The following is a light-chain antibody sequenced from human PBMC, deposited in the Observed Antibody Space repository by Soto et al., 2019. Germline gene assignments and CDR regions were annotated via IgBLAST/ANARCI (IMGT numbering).Light chain of an antibody. CDR3: QQRSSWVT. CDR1: QSVSSY. Sequence: IVLTQSPATLYLSPGERATLSCRASQSVSSYLAWYQQKPGQAPRLLIYDASNRATGIPARFSGSGFGTDFTLDISSLEPEDSAVYYCQQRSSWVTFGQGTRLEI. J-gene: IGKJ5*01. CDR2: DAS. V-gene: IGKV3-11*01.